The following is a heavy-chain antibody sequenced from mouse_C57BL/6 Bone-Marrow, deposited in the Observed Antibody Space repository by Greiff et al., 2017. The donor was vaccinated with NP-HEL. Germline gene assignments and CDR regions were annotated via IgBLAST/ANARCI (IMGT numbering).Heavy chain of an antibody. CDR1: GYTFTSYW. Sequence: QVQLQQPGAELVKPGASVKLSCKASGYTFTSYWMHWVKQRPGQGLEWIGMIPPNSGSTNYNEKFKSKATLTVDKSTSTAYMQLSSLTSEDSAVYYCARGLIYYYGSSPWGQGTLVTVSA. V-gene: IGHV1-64*01. D-gene: IGHD1-1*01. CDR2: IPPNSGST. J-gene: IGHJ3*01. CDR3: ARGLIYYYGSSP.